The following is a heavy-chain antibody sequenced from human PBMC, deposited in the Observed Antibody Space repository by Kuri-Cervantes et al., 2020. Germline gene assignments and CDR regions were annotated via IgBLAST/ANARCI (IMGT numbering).Heavy chain of an antibody. J-gene: IGHJ4*02. V-gene: IGHV3-30*18. CDR2: ISYDGSNK. CDR1: GFTFSSYG. Sequence: GESLKISCAASGFTFSSYGMHWVRQAPGKGLEWVAVISYDGSNKYYADSVKGRFTISRDNSENTLYLQMNSLRAEDTAVYYCAKDPRTTVTGLFHYWGQGTLVTVSS. CDR3: AKDPRTTVTGLFHY. D-gene: IGHD4-17*01.